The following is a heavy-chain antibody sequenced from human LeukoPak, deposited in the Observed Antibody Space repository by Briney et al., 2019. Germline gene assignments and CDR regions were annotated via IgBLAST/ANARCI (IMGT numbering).Heavy chain of an antibody. CDR2: IKSKTDGGTT. Sequence: GESLRLSCAASGFTFSNAWMSWVRQAPGKGREWVGRIKSKTDGGTTDYAAPVKGRFTISRDDSINTLHLQMNSLKTEDTAVYYCTTERTSSGWYLSWGQGTLVTVSS. V-gene: IGHV3-15*01. J-gene: IGHJ4*02. D-gene: IGHD6-19*01. CDR3: TTERTSSGWYLS. CDR1: GFTFSNAW.